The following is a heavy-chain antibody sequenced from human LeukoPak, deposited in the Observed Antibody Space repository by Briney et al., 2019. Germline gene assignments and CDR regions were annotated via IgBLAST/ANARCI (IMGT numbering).Heavy chain of an antibody. CDR1: GEPVSSGGYS. J-gene: IGHJ5*02. Sequence: SETLSLTCTVSGEPVSSGGYSWIWIRQHPGKGLEWIGFIYYSGTTYYNPSLKSRLAISLDTSKNQFSVRLTSMTAADTDVYFCASSYYGNAGYPTWGQGTLVAVSS. D-gene: IGHD3-10*01. CDR2: IYYSGTT. CDR3: ASSYYGNAGYPT. V-gene: IGHV4-31*03.